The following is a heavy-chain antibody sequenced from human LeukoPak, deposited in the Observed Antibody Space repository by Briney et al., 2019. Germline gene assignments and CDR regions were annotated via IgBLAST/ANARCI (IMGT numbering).Heavy chain of an antibody. J-gene: IGHJ4*02. CDR1: GYTFTSYG. Sequence: ASVKVSCKASGYTFTSYGISWVRQAPGQGLEWMGWISAYNGNTNYAQKLQGRVTMTTDTSTSTAYMELSSLRSEDTAVYYCARVDWNYPGDDYWGQGTLVTVSS. CDR3: ARVDWNYPGDDY. CDR2: ISAYNGNT. V-gene: IGHV1-18*01. D-gene: IGHD1-7*01.